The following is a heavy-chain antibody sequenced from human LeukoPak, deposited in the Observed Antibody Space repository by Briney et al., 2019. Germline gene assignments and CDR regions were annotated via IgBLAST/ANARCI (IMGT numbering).Heavy chain of an antibody. CDR1: GGSISSGDYY. D-gene: IGHD3-3*01. CDR2: IYYSGST. J-gene: IGHJ3*02. Sequence: KTSETLSLTCTVSGGSISSGDYYWSWIRQPPGKGLEWIGYIYYSGSTYYNPSLKSRVTISVDTSKNQFSLKLSSVTAADTAVYYCARAYGASIFGVVITVPGAFDIWGQGTMVTVSS. CDR3: ARAYGASIFGVVITVPGAFDI. V-gene: IGHV4-30-4*08.